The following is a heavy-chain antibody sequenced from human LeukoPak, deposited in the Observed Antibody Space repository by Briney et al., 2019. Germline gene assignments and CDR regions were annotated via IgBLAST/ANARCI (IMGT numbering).Heavy chain of an antibody. V-gene: IGHV3-48*03. CDR1: GFTFSSSE. CDR2: IGSSGSYI. CDR3: ARFGTIGIDY. D-gene: IGHD1-1*01. J-gene: IGHJ4*02. Sequence: GGSLRLSCAASGFTFSSSEMNWVRQTPGKGLEWISWIGSSGSYIYYADSVKGRFTISRDNARNSLYLQMNSLRAEDTAVYYCARFGTIGIDYWGQGTLVTVSS.